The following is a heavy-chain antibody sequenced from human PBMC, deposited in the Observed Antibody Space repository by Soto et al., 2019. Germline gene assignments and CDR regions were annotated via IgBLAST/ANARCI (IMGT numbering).Heavy chain of an antibody. CDR3: AKDGDFYDFVSGYFLMGHYFDY. J-gene: IGHJ4*02. CDR1: GYIFNNYA. Sequence: AGSLSLTCAATGYIFNNYAMSWVRQAPGPGLERDSFSSAGGGSPNYADPAKGRFTISSDNSKNMVYPQMNSLRAAAKAAYYFAKDGDFYDFVSGYFLMGHYFDYWGQGPLVTVSS. CDR2: SSAGGGSP. V-gene: IGHV3-23*01. D-gene: IGHD3-9*01.